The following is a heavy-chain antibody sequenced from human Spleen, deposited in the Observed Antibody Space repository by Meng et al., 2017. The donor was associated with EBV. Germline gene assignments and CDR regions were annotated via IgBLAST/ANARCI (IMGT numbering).Heavy chain of an antibody. D-gene: IGHD5-12*01. CDR1: RATFSNSC. CDR2: ITPLYGIA. CDR3: VRDLWLRFGDCV. J-gene: IGHJ4*02. V-gene: IGHV1-69*17. Sequence: GEEVPSPGSWVMSSWQAYRATFSNSCIGWERQDPGQGLEWMGDITPLYGIANYAEKFQGRVTITADTSTSSAYMELSSLTSDDTAVYYCVRDLWLRFGDCVWGQGTLVTVSS.